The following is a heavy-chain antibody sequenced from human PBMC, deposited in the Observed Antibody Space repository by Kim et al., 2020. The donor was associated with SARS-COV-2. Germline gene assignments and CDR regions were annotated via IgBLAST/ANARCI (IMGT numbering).Heavy chain of an antibody. V-gene: IGHV4-39*01. CDR1: GASISTATHF. D-gene: IGHD6-13*01. J-gene: IGHJ5*01. CDR3: ARSAAGMWFDS. Sequence: SETLSLTCTVSGASISTATHFWGWIRQPPGKGLEWIGSIFHTGNTFYSPSLKSRVTISVDTSKNQFALKLNSVTAADTAVYFCARSAAGMWFDSWGQGTLVPVSS. CDR2: IFHTGNT.